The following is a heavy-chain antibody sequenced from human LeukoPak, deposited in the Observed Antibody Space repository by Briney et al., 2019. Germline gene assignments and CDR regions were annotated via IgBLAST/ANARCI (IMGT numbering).Heavy chain of an antibody. Sequence: GSLRLSCAASGFTFSSYTMSWVRQAPGKGLEWVSSISGSGDRTAYADSVEGRFSISRGNPKNTMYLQITSLRADDTAVYFCAKIGGWGTSPEARYWGQGTLVTVSS. D-gene: IGHD3-16*01. CDR3: AKIGGWGTSPEARY. V-gene: IGHV3-23*01. CDR1: GFTFSSYT. J-gene: IGHJ4*02. CDR2: ISGSGDRT.